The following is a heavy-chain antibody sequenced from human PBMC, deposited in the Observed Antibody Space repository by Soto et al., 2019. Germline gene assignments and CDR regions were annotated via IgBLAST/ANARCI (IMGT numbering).Heavy chain of an antibody. CDR1: GHSFTSQW. J-gene: IGHJ6*02. CDR3: ASCTEGYYYGMDV. V-gene: IGHV5-51*01. D-gene: IGHD2-2*01. CDR2: IYPGDSDT. Sequence: PGESLKISCKCSGHSFTSQWIGWVRQMPGKGLEWMGIIYPGDSDTRYSPSFRGQVTISVDKSISTAYLQWSSLEASDTAIYYCASCTEGYYYGMDVWGQGTTVTVSS.